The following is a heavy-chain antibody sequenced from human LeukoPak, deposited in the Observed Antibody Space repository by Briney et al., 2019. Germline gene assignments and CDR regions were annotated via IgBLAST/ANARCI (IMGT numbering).Heavy chain of an antibody. CDR2: IYYSGST. CDR3: ARGWYYDSSGFRFDY. J-gene: IGHJ4*02. V-gene: IGHV4-61*05. Sequence: KPSETLSLTCTVSGGSISSSSYYWGWIRQPPGKGLEWIGYIYYSGSTNYNPSLKSRVTISVDTSKNQFSLKLSSVTAADTAVYYCARGWYYDSSGFRFDYWGQGTLVTVSS. D-gene: IGHD3-22*01. CDR1: GGSISSSSYY.